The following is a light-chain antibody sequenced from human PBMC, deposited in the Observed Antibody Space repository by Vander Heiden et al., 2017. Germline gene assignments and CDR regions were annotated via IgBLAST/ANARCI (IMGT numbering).Light chain of an antibody. CDR3: QVWDTSSDHLI. CDR1: NLGSNS. CDR2: DDS. V-gene: IGLV3-21*02. Sequence: SYVLTHPPALCVAPGQTVSITCGGDNLGSNSVLWYQQKPGQAPVLVVYDDSGRPSRIPGRFSGSNSGNTATLTISRVEAGDEADYYCQVWDTSSDHLIFGGGTKLTVL. J-gene: IGLJ2*01.